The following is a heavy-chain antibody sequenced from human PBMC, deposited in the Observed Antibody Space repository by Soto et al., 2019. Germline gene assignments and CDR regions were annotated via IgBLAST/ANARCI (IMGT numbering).Heavy chain of an antibody. J-gene: IGHJ4*02. CDR2: ISYDGSNK. D-gene: IGHD3-3*01. Sequence: QVQLVESGGGVVQPGRSLRLSCTASGFTFSSYGMHWVRQAPGKGLEWVAVISYDGSNKYYADSVKGRFTISRDNSKNTLYLQMNSLRAEDTAVYYCAKDHADYDSIDYWGQGTLSIDYWGQGTLVTVSS. CDR3: AKDHADYDSIDYWGQGTLSIDY. CDR1: GFTFSSYG. V-gene: IGHV3-30*18.